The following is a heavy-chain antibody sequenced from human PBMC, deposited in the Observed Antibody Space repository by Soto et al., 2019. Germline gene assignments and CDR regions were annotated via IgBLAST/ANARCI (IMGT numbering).Heavy chain of an antibody. V-gene: IGHV3-48*02. CDR1: GFIFSSYS. CDR3: SRDQHYAVDI. J-gene: IGHJ3*02. CDR2: ISVSSSTI. Sequence: GGSLRLSCATSGFIFSSYSMNWVRQAPGEGREWVSYISVSSSTITYADSVNGRLTISTDNAKNSLYRQMNSVIEEDTAGDYCSRDQHYAVDIWGRGTMVTVSS.